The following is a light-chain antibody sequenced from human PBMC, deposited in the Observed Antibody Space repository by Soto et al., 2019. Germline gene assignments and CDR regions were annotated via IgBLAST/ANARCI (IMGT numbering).Light chain of an antibody. J-gene: IGKJ2*01. CDR1: QSLSRD. Sequence: EIVMTQSPATLSVSPGEGATLSCRASQSLSRDLAWYQQKPGQAPRLLIFGASTRVTGIPARFSGSGSGTEFTLTISSLQSEDFAVYYCQQYNNWPYTFGQGTKLEIK. CDR3: QQYNNWPYT. V-gene: IGKV3-15*01. CDR2: GAS.